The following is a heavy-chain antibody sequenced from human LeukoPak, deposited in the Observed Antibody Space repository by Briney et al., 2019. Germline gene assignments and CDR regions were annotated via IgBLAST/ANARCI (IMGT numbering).Heavy chain of an antibody. CDR1: GFTFSTYG. CDR3: ARDTAQRAFDI. V-gene: IGHV3-33*01. D-gene: IGHD6-25*01. J-gene: IGHJ3*02. CDR2: IWYDGSKT. Sequence: SGRSLRLSCAASGFTFSTYGMHWVRQSPGKGLEWVAVIWYDGSKTHYRDSVKGRFTISRDNSKNTLYLEMNSLRAEDTAVYYCARDTAQRAFDIWGQGTTVTVSS.